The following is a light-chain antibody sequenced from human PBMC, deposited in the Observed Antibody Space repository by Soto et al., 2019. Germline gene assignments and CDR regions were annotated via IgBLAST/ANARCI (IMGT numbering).Light chain of an antibody. Sequence: QSALTQPASVSGSPRQSITISCTGTGSDVGGYNYVSWHQQYPGKAPKLVIYDVTNRPSGVSNRFSGSKSGNTASLTISGLQAEDEADYYCSSYTIGRTYVFGTGTKLTVL. CDR3: SSYTIGRTYV. CDR1: GSDVGGYNY. CDR2: DVT. V-gene: IGLV2-14*03. J-gene: IGLJ1*01.